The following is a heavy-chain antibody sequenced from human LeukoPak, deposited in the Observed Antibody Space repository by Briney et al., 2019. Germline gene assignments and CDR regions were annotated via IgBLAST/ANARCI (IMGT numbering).Heavy chain of an antibody. D-gene: IGHD6-19*01. CDR2: ISSSSSYI. J-gene: IGHJ4*02. Sequence: PGGSLRLSCAASGFTFSSYSMNCVRQAPGKGLEWVSSISSSSSYIYYADSAKGRFPISRDNAKNSLYLQMNSLRAEDTAVYYCARKWGFSGHPGGYFDYWGQGSLVTVSS. CDR1: GFTFSSYS. CDR3: ARKWGFSGHPGGYFDY. V-gene: IGHV3-21*01.